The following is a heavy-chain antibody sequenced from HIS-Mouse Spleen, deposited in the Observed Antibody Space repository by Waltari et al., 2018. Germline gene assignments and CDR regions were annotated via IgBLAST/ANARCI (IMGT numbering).Heavy chain of an antibody. D-gene: IGHD3-3*01. J-gene: IGHJ3*02. CDR1: GGSISSYY. V-gene: IGHV4-4*07. CDR3: ARDFHDFWSGYYGGDKKHDAFDI. Sequence: QVQLQESGPGLVKPSETLSLTCTVSGGSISSYYGSWIRQPAGQGPEWVGRIYTSGSTNYNPSLKSRVTMSVDTSKNQFSLKLSSVTAADTAVYYCARDFHDFWSGYYGGDKKHDAFDIWGQGTMVTVSS. CDR2: IYTSGST.